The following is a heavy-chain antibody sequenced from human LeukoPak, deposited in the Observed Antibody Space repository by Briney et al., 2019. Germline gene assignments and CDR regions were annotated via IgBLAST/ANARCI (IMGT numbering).Heavy chain of an antibody. CDR2: IYTSGST. J-gene: IGHJ5*02. V-gene: IGHV4-4*09. D-gene: IGHD6-6*01. CDR1: GGSISSYY. CDR3: ASGGSSSSSSRGWFDP. Sequence: SETPSLTCTVSGGSISSYYWSWIRQPPGKGLEWIGYIYTSGSTNYNPSLKSRVTISVDTSKNQFSLKLSSVTAADTAVYYCASGGSSSSSSRGWFDPWGQGALVTVSS.